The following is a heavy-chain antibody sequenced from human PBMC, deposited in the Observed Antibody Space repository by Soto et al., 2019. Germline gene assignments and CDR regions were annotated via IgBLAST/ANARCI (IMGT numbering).Heavy chain of an antibody. CDR1: GGSISTYF. Sequence: PSETLSLTCTVSGGSISTYFWSWIRQPAGGGLEWIGRIYTTGRTNYNPSLKSRVTMSLDTSRNQFSLKLSSVTAADTAVYYCAREGGYFDSSGSGVYHYHGVDVWGQGTTVTVSS. CDR2: IYTTGRT. CDR3: AREGGYFDSSGSGVYHYHGVDV. J-gene: IGHJ6*02. V-gene: IGHV4-4*07. D-gene: IGHD3-22*01.